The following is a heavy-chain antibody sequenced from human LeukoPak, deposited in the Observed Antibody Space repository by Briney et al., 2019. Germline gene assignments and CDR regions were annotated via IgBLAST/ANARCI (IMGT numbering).Heavy chain of an antibody. CDR3: ARLAVAGTPYNWFDP. D-gene: IGHD6-19*01. J-gene: IGHJ5*02. Sequence: ASVKVYCKASGYTFTSYDINWVRQATGQGLEWMGWMNPNSGNTGYAQKFQGRVTMTRNTSISTAYMELSSLRSEDTAVYYCARLAVAGTPYNWFDPWGQGTLVTVSS. CDR1: GYTFTSYD. V-gene: IGHV1-8*01. CDR2: MNPNSGNT.